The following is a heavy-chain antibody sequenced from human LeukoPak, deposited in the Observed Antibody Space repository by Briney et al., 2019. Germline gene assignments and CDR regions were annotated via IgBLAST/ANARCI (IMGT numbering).Heavy chain of an antibody. D-gene: IGHD3-22*01. CDR2: INPNSGGT. J-gene: IGHJ4*02. CDR3: AKEYYYDGSGFFRYFDY. CDR1: GYTFTDQY. V-gene: IGHV1-2*02. Sequence: GASVKVSCKASGYTFTDQYIHWVRKAPGQGLEWMGWINPNSGGTKSVQKFQGRVTMTRDTSISTAYMELSRLRSDDTAVYYCAKEYYYDGSGFFRYFDYWGQGTLVTVSS.